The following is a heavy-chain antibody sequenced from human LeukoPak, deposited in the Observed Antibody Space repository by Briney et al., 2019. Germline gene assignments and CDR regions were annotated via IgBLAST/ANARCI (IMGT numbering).Heavy chain of an antibody. J-gene: IGHJ4*02. CDR3: AREGDWNYEDY. Sequence: GGSLRLSCAASGFTFSNYWMSWVRQAPGKGLEWVANIKQDGSEKYYVNSVKGRFTISRDNAKNSLYLQMNSLRAEDTAIYYCAREGDWNYEDYWGQGTLVTVSS. CDR2: IKQDGSEK. D-gene: IGHD1-7*01. CDR1: GFTFSNYW. V-gene: IGHV3-7*01.